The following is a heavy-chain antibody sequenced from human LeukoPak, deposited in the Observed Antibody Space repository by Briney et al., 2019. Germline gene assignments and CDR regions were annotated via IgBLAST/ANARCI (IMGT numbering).Heavy chain of an antibody. J-gene: IGHJ1*01. CDR2: IYHSGST. CDR1: GGSITSYF. V-gene: IGHV4-59*01. CDR3: AQKAPFSPEYSQH. Sequence: PSETLSLTCTVSGGSITSYFWTWIRQPPGKGLEWIGYIYHSGSTNYNPSLKSRVTISADTSKSQLSLKLRSVTAADTAVYYCAQKAPFSPEYSQHWGQGTLVTVSS. D-gene: IGHD2/OR15-2a*01.